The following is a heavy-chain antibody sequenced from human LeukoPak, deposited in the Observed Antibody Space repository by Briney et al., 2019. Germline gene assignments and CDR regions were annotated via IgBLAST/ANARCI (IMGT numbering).Heavy chain of an antibody. D-gene: IGHD6-19*01. CDR2: IIPIFGIA. Sequence: ASVKVSCKASGGTFSSYAISWVRQAPGQGLEWMGRIIPIFGIANYAQKFQGRVTITADKSTSTAYMELSSLRSEDTAVYYCARDSQQWLAPYYYGMDVWGQGTTVTVSS. V-gene: IGHV1-69*04. CDR3: ARDSQQWLAPYYYGMDV. J-gene: IGHJ6*02. CDR1: GGTFSSYA.